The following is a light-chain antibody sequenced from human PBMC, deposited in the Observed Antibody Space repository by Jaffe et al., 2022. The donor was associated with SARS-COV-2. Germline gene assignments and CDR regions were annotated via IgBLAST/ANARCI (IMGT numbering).Light chain of an antibody. J-gene: IGKJ4*01. CDR3: QQYGTSPLT. Sequence: EIVLTQSPGTVSLSPGETVTLSCRASQSVRDTYLAWYQQKPGQTPRVLIYDASRRATGIPDRFSGSGSGTDFTLSISRLEPEDFAVYYCQQYGTSPLTFGGGTKVEIK. V-gene: IGKV3-20*01. CDR1: QSVRDTY. CDR2: DAS.